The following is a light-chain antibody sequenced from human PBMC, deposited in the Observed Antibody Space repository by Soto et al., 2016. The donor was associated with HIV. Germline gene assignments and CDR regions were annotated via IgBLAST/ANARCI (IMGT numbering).Light chain of an antibody. CDR3: QQYSSYPRT. CDR2: KAS. V-gene: IGKV1-5*03. J-gene: IGKJ1*01. CDR1: QSINNW. Sequence: DIQMTQSPSTLSASVGDRVTITCRASQSINNWLAWYQQKPGKAPNLLIYKASTLESGVPSRFSGSGSETEFTLTINSLHPDDFATYYCQQYSSYPRTFGQGTKVDTK.